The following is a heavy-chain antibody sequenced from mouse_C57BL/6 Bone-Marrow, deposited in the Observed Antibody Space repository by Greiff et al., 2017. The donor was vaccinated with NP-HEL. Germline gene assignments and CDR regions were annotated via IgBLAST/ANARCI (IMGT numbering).Heavy chain of an antibody. CDR2: IRDGGSYT. V-gene: IGHV5-4*01. CDR1: GFTFSSYA. J-gene: IGHJ2*01. CDR3: ARGRYYGSSLDY. D-gene: IGHD1-1*01. Sequence: EVQRVESGGGLVKPGGSLKLSCAASGFTFSSYAMSWVRQTPEKRLEWVATIRDGGSYTYYPDNVKGRFTITIDNAKNNLYLQMSHLKSEDTAMYYCARGRYYGSSLDYWGQGTTLTVSS.